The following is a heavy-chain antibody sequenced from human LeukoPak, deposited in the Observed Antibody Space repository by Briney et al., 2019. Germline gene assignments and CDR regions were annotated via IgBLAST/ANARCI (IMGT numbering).Heavy chain of an antibody. V-gene: IGHV4-59*01. CDR3: VRGSEDCGGDCYSQ. CDR2: IYYTGST. D-gene: IGHD2-21*02. CDR1: GVSISSYY. J-gene: IGHJ4*02. Sequence: SETLSLTCTVSGVSISSYYWSWIRQPPGKGLEWIGYIYYTGSTNYNPSLKSRVTTLVDTSKNQFSLNLRSVTAADTAVYYCVRGSEDCGGDCYSQWGQGTLVTVSS.